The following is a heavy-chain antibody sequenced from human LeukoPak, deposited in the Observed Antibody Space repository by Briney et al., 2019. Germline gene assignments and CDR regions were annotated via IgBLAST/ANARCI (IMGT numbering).Heavy chain of an antibody. CDR3: ARTFAYGSGSFDAFDI. V-gene: IGHV3-21*01. D-gene: IGHD3-10*01. CDR1: GFTFSSYS. Sequence: GGSLRLSCAASGFTFSSYSMNWVRQAPGKGLEWVSSISSSSSYIYYPDSVKGRFTISRDNAKNSLYLQMNSLRAEDTAVYYCARTFAYGSGSFDAFDIWGQGTMVTASS. J-gene: IGHJ3*02. CDR2: ISSSSSYI.